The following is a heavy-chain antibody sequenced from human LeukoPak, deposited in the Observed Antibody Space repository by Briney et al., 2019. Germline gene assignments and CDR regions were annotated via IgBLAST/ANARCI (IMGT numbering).Heavy chain of an antibody. D-gene: IGHD3-9*01. Sequence: PGGSLRLSCAASGFTFSSYSTNWVRQAPGKGLEWVSSISSSSSYIYYADSVKGRFTISRDNAKNSLYLQMNSLRAEDTAVYYCARDRSDILTAYYFDYWGQGTLVTVSS. CDR2: ISSSSSYI. CDR1: GFTFSSYS. CDR3: ARDRSDILTAYYFDY. V-gene: IGHV3-21*01. J-gene: IGHJ4*02.